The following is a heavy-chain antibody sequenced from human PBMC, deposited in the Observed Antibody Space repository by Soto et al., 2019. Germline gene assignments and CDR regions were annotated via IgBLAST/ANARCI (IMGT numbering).Heavy chain of an antibody. CDR2: INSGNGKT. D-gene: IGHD2-8*01. CDR3: AREWAEITAFGVLNPSFGMDA. J-gene: IGHJ6*02. V-gene: IGHV1-3*01. Sequence: GASVKVSCKGSGYTFKAYAMHWVRQAPGHRLEWMGWINSGNGKTKYSQKFQDRVTITSDTSAKTAYMELRSLGSEDTAVYYCAREWAEITAFGVLNPSFGMDAWGQGTTVTVSS. CDR1: GYTFKAYA.